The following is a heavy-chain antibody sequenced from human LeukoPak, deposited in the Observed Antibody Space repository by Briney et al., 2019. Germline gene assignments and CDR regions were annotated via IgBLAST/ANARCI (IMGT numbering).Heavy chain of an antibody. CDR1: GGSISSGGYY. J-gene: IGHJ4*02. CDR2: IYYSGST. CDR3: AREMATKPYYFDY. D-gene: IGHD5-24*01. Sequence: SQTLSLTCTVSGGSISSGGYYWSWIRQHPGKGLEWIGYIYYSGSTYYNPSLKSRVTISVDTPKNQFSLKLSSATAADTAVYYCAREMATKPYYFDYWGQGTLVTVSS. V-gene: IGHV4-31*03.